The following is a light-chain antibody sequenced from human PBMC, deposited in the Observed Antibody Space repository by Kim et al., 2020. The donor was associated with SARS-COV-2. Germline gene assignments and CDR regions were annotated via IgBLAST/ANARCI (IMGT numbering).Light chain of an antibody. J-gene: IGKJ2*01. CDR2: AAS. Sequence: DTQMTQSPPSLSASVGDRVTIACRASQSISSHLNWYQQKPGKAPKLLIYAASTFQSGVPSRFTGSGSGTDYTLTISSLQPEDFATYYCQQSYSIPFIFGQGTQVDIK. V-gene: IGKV1-39*01. CDR3: QQSYSIPFI. CDR1: QSISSH.